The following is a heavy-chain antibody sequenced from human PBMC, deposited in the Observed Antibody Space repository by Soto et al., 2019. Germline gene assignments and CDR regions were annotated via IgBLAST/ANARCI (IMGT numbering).Heavy chain of an antibody. CDR3: ASQRLLVVRGKNSGMDV. CDR1: GDSISSNTW. CDR2: IHHRGTT. J-gene: IGHJ6*02. D-gene: IGHD3-10*01. V-gene: IGHV4-4*02. Sequence: QVQLQESGPRLVKPSGTLSLTCAVSGDSISSNTWWAWVRQPPGKGLEWIGEIHHRGTTNYSPPLQSPLTISLDKSTNQFSLDLRSVTAADTAVYFCASQRLLVVRGKNSGMDVWGQGTTVTVSS.